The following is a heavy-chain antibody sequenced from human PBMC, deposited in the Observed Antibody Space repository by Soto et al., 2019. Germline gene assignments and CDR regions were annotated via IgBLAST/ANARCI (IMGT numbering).Heavy chain of an antibody. V-gene: IGHV5-10-1*01. J-gene: IGHJ3*01. D-gene: IGHD2-15*01. CDR2: IDPTDSFT. Sequence: ESLKVSMEASGYKFISFWRNWVRQTPGKGLELLGRIDPTDSFTNYSPPFEGHVTISVDRSISTAYIQWNSLQASDTAIYYCARPASGGSRNAFDVWGQGTKVT. CDR1: GYKFISFW. CDR3: ARPASGGSRNAFDV.